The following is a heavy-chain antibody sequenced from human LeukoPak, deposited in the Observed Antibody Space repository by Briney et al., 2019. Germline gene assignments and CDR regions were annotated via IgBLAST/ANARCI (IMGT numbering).Heavy chain of an antibody. Sequence: ASVKVSCKASGYPFTGHYMHWVRQAPGQGLDWMGWINPNSGDTNYAQKFHGRVTMTSDTSMNTAYMELSRLTSDDTAVYHCARVADGYYFDYWGQGTLVTVSS. CDR2: INPNSGDT. CDR3: ARVADGYYFDY. V-gene: IGHV1-2*02. J-gene: IGHJ4*02. CDR1: GYPFTGHY. D-gene: IGHD6-25*01.